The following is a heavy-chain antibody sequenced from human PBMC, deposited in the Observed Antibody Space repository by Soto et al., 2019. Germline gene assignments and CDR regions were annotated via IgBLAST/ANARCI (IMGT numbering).Heavy chain of an antibody. CDR1: GGSISSYY. Sequence: SETLSLTCTVSGGSISSYYWSWIRQPPGKGLEWIGYIYYSGSTNYNPSLKSRVTISVDTSKNQFSLKLSSVTAADTAVYYCARAKRITIFGVVIAGPYYMDVWGKGTTVTV. V-gene: IGHV4-59*01. J-gene: IGHJ6*03. CDR2: IYYSGST. D-gene: IGHD3-3*01. CDR3: ARAKRITIFGVVIAGPYYMDV.